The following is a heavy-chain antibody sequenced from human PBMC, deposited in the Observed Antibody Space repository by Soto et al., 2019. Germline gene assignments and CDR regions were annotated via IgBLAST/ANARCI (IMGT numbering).Heavy chain of an antibody. V-gene: IGHV1-46*01. J-gene: IGHJ5*02. Sequence: ASVKVSCKSSGYTFTNYYMHWVRQAPGQGLEWMGIINLSNGRTTYAQKFQGRVTMTRDTSTSTVYMELSRLRSDDTAAYYCLRGSSMTHFDPWGQGTLVTVSS. CDR1: GYTFTNYY. D-gene: IGHD3-22*01. CDR3: LRGSSMTHFDP. CDR2: INLSNGRT.